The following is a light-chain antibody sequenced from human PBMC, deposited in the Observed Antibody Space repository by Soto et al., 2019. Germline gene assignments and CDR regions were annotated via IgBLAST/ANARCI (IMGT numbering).Light chain of an antibody. V-gene: IGLV2-23*01. CDR3: SSYASGSTSVL. J-gene: IGLJ2*01. CDR1: SSDVGGYNL. CDR2: EGN. Sequence: QSALTQPASLSGSPGQSITISCTGTSSDVGGYNLVSWYQQHPGKAPKLMIYEGNKRPSGVSNRFSGSKSGNTASLTISGLQAEDEADYYCSSYASGSTSVLFGGGTKLTVL.